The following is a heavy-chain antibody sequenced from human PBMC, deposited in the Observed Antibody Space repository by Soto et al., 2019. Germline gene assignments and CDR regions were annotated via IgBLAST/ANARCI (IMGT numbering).Heavy chain of an antibody. V-gene: IGHV3-48*02. CDR3: ARVSTTWEDDY. Sequence: EVQLVESGGGLVQPGGSLRLSCAASGFTFSDYGVNWVRQAPGKGLEWISYISSGSDTIYYADSVTGRFTIARVNAKKALFLHMPSLRDEDTAVYYCARVSTTWEDDYWGQGTLVTVSS. D-gene: IGHD1-26*01. J-gene: IGHJ4*02. CDR2: ISSGSDTI. CDR1: GFTFSDYG.